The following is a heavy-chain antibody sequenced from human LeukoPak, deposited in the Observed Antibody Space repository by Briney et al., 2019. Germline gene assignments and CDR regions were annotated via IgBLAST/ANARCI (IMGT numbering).Heavy chain of an antibody. J-gene: IGHJ4*02. D-gene: IGHD3-16*02. CDR3: ARHRTASDY. CDR2: ITSSSSYI. CDR1: GFTFSTYS. V-gene: IGHV3-21*01. Sequence: GSLRLSCAASGFTFSTYSMTWVRQAPGNGLEWVSSITSSSSYIYYADSVKGRFTISRDNAKSSLYLQMNSLRAEDTALYYCARHRTASDYWGQGTLVTVSS.